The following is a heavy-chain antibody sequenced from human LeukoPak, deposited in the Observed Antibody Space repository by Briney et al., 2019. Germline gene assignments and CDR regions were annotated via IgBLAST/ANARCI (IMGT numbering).Heavy chain of an antibody. CDR3: ARDYPQQLTLFDY. CDR2: ISAYNGNT. V-gene: IGHV1-18*01. CDR1: VYTHTSYG. J-gene: IGHJ4*02. Sequence: ASVKVSCKAWVYTHTSYGISWVRQAPGQGLEWMGWISAYNGNTNYAQKLQGRVTMNTHTSTSTAYMELRSLRSDDTAVYYCARDYPQQLTLFDYWGQGTLVTVSS. D-gene: IGHD6-13*01.